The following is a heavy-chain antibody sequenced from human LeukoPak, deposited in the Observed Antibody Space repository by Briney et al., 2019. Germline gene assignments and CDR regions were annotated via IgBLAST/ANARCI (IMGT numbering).Heavy chain of an antibody. V-gene: IGHV3-30*02. Sequence: GGSLRLSCAASGFAFSSYGMHWVRQAPGKGLEWVAFIRYDGSNKYYADSVKGRFTISRDNSKNTLYLQMNSLRAEDTAVYYCAKDRDFGAAGADYWGQGTLVTVSS. D-gene: IGHD3-3*01. J-gene: IGHJ4*02. CDR3: AKDRDFGAAGADY. CDR1: GFAFSSYG. CDR2: IRYDGSNK.